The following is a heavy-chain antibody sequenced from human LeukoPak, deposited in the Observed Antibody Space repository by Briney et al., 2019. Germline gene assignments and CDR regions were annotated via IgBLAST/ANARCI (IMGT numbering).Heavy chain of an antibody. CDR1: GFTFSGFW. J-gene: IGHJ3*01. CDR2: INSDGSDG. V-gene: IGHV3-7*03. Sequence: GGSLRLSCAASGFTFSGFWMSWSRQAPGKGLEWVASINSDGSDGYYADVVKGRFTISRDNAKNSLYLQINSLRAEDTAVYYCARSSYSSSSSVWGQGTMVTVSS. D-gene: IGHD6-6*01. CDR3: ARSSYSSSSSV.